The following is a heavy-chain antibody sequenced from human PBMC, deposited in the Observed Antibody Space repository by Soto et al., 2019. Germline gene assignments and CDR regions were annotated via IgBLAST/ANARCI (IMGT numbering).Heavy chain of an antibody. Sequence: LKISCAASGFTFSSYSMNWVRQAPGKGLEWVSSISSSSIYIYYADSVKGRFTISVDTSKSQFSLNVTSVTAADTAVYFCARGRYCLTGRCFPNWFDSWGQGALVSV. V-gene: IGHV3-21*04. CDR3: ARGRYCLTGRCFPNWFDS. J-gene: IGHJ5*01. D-gene: IGHD7-27*01. CDR2: ISSSSIYI. CDR1: GFTFSSYS.